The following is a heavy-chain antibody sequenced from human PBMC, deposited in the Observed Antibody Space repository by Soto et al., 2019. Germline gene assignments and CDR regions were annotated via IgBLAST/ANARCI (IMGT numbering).Heavy chain of an antibody. J-gene: IGHJ4*02. CDR1: GDSVSSHY. CDR2: LYNDERT. CDR3: AREPLAHSYFDF. Sequence: SETLSLTCTVSGDSVSSHYWSWIRQPAGKGLEWLGRLYNDERTNYNPSLKSRVTMSMDTSKNQLSLKLTSVTAADSAVYFCAREPLAHSYFDFWGQGILVTVSS. V-gene: IGHV4-4*07.